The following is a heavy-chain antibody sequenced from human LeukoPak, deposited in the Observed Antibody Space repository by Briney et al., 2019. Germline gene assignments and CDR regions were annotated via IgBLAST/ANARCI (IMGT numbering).Heavy chain of an antibody. Sequence: GRSLRLSCATSGFTFSSYAMHWVRQAPGKGLEWVAVISYDGSNKYYADSVKGRFTISRDNSKNTLYLQMNSLRAEDTAVYYCARGFDYWGQGTLVTVSS. CDR3: ARGFDY. J-gene: IGHJ4*02. V-gene: IGHV3-30*04. CDR1: GFTFSSYA. CDR2: ISYDGSNK.